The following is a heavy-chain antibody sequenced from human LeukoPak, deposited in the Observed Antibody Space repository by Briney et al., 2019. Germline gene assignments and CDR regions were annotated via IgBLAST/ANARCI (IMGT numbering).Heavy chain of an antibody. Sequence: PSETLSLTCAVYGGSFGGYYWSWIRQPPGKGLEWIGEINRGGSTNYNPSLESRVTISVDTAKNQLSLKLSSVTAADTAVYYCARDLMTTVTPYYFDYWGQGTLVTVSS. D-gene: IGHD4-17*01. CDR3: ARDLMTTVTPYYFDY. V-gene: IGHV4-34*01. J-gene: IGHJ4*02. CDR2: INRGGST. CDR1: GGSFGGYY.